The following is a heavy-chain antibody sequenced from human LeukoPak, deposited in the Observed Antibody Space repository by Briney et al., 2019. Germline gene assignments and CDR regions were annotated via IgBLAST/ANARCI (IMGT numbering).Heavy chain of an antibody. CDR2: IIPLFGTA. D-gene: IGHD2-8*02. CDR1: GGTFSSYR. Sequence: ASVKVSCKASGGTFSSYRVSWVRQAPGQGLEGMGRIIPLFGTANYAQKFEGRVTISADEPTGAAYMELTSLRSEDTAVYYCTRDSWSQIDYYYYMDVWGKGTTVIVSS. V-gene: IGHV1-69*01. CDR3: TRDSWSQIDYYYYMDV. J-gene: IGHJ6*03.